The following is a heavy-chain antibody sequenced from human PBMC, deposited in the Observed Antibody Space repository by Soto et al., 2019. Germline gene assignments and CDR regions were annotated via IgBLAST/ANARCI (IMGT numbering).Heavy chain of an antibody. D-gene: IGHD2-21*01. V-gene: IGHV4-31*03. Sequence: SETLSLTCTVSGGSISSGGYYWSWIRQHPGKGLEWIGYIYYSGSTYYNPSLKSRVTISVDTSKNQFSLKLSSVTAADTAVYYCARERGGDGAYYYYYYYMDVWGKGTTVT. J-gene: IGHJ6*03. CDR1: GGSISSGGYY. CDR3: ARERGGDGAYYYYYYYMDV. CDR2: IYYSGST.